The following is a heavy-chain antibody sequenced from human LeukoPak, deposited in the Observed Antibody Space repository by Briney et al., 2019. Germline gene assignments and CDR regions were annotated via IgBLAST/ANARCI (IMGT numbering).Heavy chain of an antibody. CDR2: INPSGGST. D-gene: IGHD3-10*01. J-gene: IGHJ4*02. V-gene: IGHV1-46*01. CDR3: ARRFPFGVSDDY. Sequence: ASVKVSCKASGYTFTSYFMHWVRQAPGQGLEWMGIINPSGGSTSYAQKFQGRVTMTTDTSTSTAYMELRSLRSDDTAVYYCARRFPFGVSDDYWGQGTLVTVSS. CDR1: GYTFTSYF.